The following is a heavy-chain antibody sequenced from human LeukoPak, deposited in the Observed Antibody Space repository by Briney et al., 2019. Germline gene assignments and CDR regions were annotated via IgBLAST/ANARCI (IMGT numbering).Heavy chain of an antibody. CDR2: IIPIFGTA. Sequence: GASVKVSCKASGGTFSSYAISWVRQAPGQGLEWMGGIIPIFGTANYAQKFQGRVTITADESTSTACMELSSLRSEDTAVYYCARAMAVAMMYYFDYWGQGTLVTVSS. CDR3: ARAMAVAMMYYFDY. V-gene: IGHV1-69*01. CDR1: GGTFSSYA. J-gene: IGHJ4*02. D-gene: IGHD5-12*01.